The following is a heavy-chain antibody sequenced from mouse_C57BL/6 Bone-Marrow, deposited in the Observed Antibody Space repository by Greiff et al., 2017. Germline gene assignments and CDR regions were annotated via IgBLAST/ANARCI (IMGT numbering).Heavy chain of an antibody. CDR1: GYTFTSYG. CDR3: ARRLGYYGSSVAWFAY. J-gene: IGHJ3*01. D-gene: IGHD1-1*01. CDR2: IYPRSGNT. V-gene: IGHV1-81*01. Sequence: VQLQQSGAELARPGASVKLSCKASGYTFTSYGISWVKQRTGQGLEWIGEIYPRSGNTYYNEKFKGKATLTADKSSSTAYMELRSLTSEDSAVYFCARRLGYYGSSVAWFAYWGQGTLVTVSA.